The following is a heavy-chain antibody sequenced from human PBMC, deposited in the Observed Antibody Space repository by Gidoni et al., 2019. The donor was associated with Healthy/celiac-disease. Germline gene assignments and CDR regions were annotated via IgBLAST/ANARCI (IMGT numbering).Heavy chain of an antibody. CDR1: GFTSSGSA. V-gene: IGHV3-73*02. J-gene: IGHJ6*03. D-gene: IGHD6-13*01. CDR3: TRHRAGTDFYYMDV. Sequence: EVQLVESGGGLVQPGGSLKLSCAAPGFTSSGSAMHWVRQASGKGLEWVGRIRSKANSYATAYAASVKGRFTISRDDSKNTAYLQMNSLKTEDTAVYYCTRHRAGTDFYYMDVWGKGTTVTVSS. CDR2: IRSKANSYAT.